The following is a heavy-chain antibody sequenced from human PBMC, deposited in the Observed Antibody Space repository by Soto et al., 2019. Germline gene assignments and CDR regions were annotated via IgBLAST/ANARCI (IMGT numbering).Heavy chain of an antibody. CDR1: GFTFDDYA. J-gene: IGHJ5*02. CDR3: AKGNEWELRGIWFDP. CDR2: ISWNSGSI. Sequence: VQLVESGGGLVQPGRSLRLSCAASGFTFDDYAMHWVRQAPGKGLEWVSGISWNSGSIGYADSVKGRFTISRDNAKNSLYLQMNSLRAEDTALYYCAKGNEWELRGIWFDPWGQGTLVTVSS. D-gene: IGHD1-26*01. V-gene: IGHV3-9*01.